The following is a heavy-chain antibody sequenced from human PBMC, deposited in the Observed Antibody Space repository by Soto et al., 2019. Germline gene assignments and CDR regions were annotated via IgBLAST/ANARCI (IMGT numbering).Heavy chain of an antibody. CDR1: GYTFTSYG. V-gene: IGHV1-18*01. D-gene: IGHD6-19*01. CDR2: ISAYNGNT. J-gene: IGHJ5*02. Sequence: GASVKVSCKASGYTFTSYGITWVRQAPGQGLEWMGWISAYNGNTNYAQKLQGRVTMTTDTSTSTAYMELRSLRSDDTAAYYCAREYVETAIAVNWFDPWGQGTLVTVSS. CDR3: AREYVETAIAVNWFDP.